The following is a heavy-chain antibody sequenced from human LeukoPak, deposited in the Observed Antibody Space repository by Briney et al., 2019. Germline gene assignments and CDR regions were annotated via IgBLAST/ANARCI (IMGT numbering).Heavy chain of an antibody. CDR2: INPNSGGT. Sequence: ASVKVSCKASGYTFTGYYMHWVRQAPGQGLEWMGWINPNSGGTNYAQKFQGRVTMTGDTSISTAYMELSRLRSDDTAVYYCARDLGGDTNYYYGVDVWGQGTTVTVSS. CDR3: ARDLGGDTNYYYGVDV. D-gene: IGHD3-10*01. J-gene: IGHJ6*02. CDR1: GYTFTGYY. V-gene: IGHV1-2*02.